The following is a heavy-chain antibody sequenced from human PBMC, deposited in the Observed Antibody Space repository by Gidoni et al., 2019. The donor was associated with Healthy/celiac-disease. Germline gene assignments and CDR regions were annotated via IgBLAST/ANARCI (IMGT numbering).Heavy chain of an antibody. CDR2: IIPILGIA. J-gene: IGHJ6*02. Sequence: QVQLVQSGAEVKKPGSSVKVSCKASGGTFSSYAISWVRQAPGQGLEWMGRIIPILGIANYAQKFQGRVTITADKSTSTAYMELSSLRSEDTAVYYCARDFGGNSYYYGMDVWGQGTTVTVSS. CDR1: GGTFSSYA. V-gene: IGHV1-69*09. CDR3: ARDFGGNSYYYGMDV. D-gene: IGHD2-15*01.